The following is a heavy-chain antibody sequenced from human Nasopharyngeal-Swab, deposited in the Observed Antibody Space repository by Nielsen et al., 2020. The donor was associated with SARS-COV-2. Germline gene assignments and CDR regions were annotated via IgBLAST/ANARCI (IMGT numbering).Heavy chain of an antibody. CDR2: IYYSGST. J-gene: IGHJ3*02. Sequence: SETLSLTCTVSGGSISSYYWRWIRQPPGKGLEWIGYIYYSGSTNYNPSLKSRVTISVDTSKNQFSLKLSSVTAADTAVYYCARLAGRTAFDIWGQGTMVTVSS. V-gene: IGHV4-59*01. CDR3: ARLAGRTAFDI. D-gene: IGHD6-13*01. CDR1: GGSISSYY.